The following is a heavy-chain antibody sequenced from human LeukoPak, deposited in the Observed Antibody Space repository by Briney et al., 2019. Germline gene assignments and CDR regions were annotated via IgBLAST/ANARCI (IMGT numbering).Heavy chain of an antibody. Sequence: PGGSLRLSCAASGFTFDDHGMHWVRQAPGKGLEWVSGISWNSGSIGYADSVQGRFTISRDNAKSTLYLQMNSLRAEDMALYYCTRASGYSSGSIDYWGRGTLVTVSS. J-gene: IGHJ4*02. CDR1: GFTFDDHG. D-gene: IGHD5-18*01. CDR3: TRASGYSSGSIDY. V-gene: IGHV3-9*03. CDR2: ISWNSGSI.